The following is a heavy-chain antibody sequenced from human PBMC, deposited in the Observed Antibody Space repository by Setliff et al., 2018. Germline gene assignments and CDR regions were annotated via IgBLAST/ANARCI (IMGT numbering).Heavy chain of an antibody. CDR3: TRGGYDSGV. CDR2: IEPTDSYT. J-gene: IGHJ4*02. Sequence: GESLKISCKASGYSFSNFWINWVRQLPGKGLEWMGRIEPTDSYTNYSPSFQGHVTVSIDKSITTAYLHWSSLKASDTAMYYCTRGGYDSGVWGQGTLVTVSS. V-gene: IGHV5-10-1*01. CDR1: GYSFSNFW. D-gene: IGHD6-25*01.